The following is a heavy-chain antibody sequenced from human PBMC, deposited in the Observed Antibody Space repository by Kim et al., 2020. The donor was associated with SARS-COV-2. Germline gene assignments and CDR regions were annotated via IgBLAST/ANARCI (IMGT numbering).Heavy chain of an antibody. J-gene: IGHJ2*01. CDR1: GFTFSSYW. CDR3: ARVLNDYGDWYFDL. CDR2: IKQDGSEK. Sequence: GGSLRLSCAASGFTFSSYWMSWVRQAPGKGLEWVANIKQDGSEKYYVASVKGRFTISRDNAKNSLYLQMNSLRAEDTAVYYCARVLNDYGDWYFDLWGRGPLVPVSS. D-gene: IGHD4-17*01. V-gene: IGHV3-7*01.